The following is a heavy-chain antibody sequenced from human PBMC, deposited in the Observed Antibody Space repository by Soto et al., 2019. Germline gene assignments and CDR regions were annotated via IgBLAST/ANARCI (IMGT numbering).Heavy chain of an antibody. CDR1: GFTFGRYA. Sequence: GWYLRLSCADSGFTFGRYAMSWFRQAPGQGLQWVSSISGSGGGTFYADPLKGRFTISRDNSKNTLYLQMNSLRAEETALYYCAKDPVSVAGTFDYWGQGTLVTVSS. J-gene: IGHJ4*02. CDR3: AKDPVSVAGTFDY. V-gene: IGHV3-23*01. D-gene: IGHD6-19*01. CDR2: ISGSGGGT.